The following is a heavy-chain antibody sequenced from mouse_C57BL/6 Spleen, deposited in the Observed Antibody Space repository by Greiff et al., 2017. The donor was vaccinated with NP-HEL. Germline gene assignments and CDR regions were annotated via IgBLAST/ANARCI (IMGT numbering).Heavy chain of an antibody. CDR2: INPNNGGT. CDR1: GYTFTDYY. J-gene: IGHJ4*01. CDR3: ARCGYYYGPYYAMDY. V-gene: IGHV1-26*01. Sequence: EVQLQQSGPELVKPGASVKISCKASGYTFTDYYMNWVKQSHGKSLEWIGDINPNNGGTSYNQKFKGKATLTVDKSSSTAYMELRSLTSEDSAVYYCARCGYYYGPYYAMDYWGQGTSVTVSS. D-gene: IGHD1-1*01.